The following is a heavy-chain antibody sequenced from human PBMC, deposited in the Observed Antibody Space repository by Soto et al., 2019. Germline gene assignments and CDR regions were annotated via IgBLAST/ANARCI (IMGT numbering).Heavy chain of an antibody. J-gene: IGHJ3*02. CDR3: AAEYYDYIWGSYRYPGNGAFDI. D-gene: IGHD3-16*02. Sequence: QLQLQESGPGLVKPSETLSLTCTVSGGSISSSSYYWGWIRQPPGKGLEWIGSIYYSGSTYYNPSLKSRVTISVDTSKNQFSLKLSSVTAADTAVYYCAAEYYDYIWGSYRYPGNGAFDIWGQGTMVTVSS. CDR1: GGSISSSSYY. CDR2: IYYSGST. V-gene: IGHV4-39*01.